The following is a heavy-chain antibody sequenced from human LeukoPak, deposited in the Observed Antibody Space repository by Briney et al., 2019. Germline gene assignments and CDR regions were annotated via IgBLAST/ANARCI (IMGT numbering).Heavy chain of an antibody. Sequence: SETLSLTCTVSGGSISGYYWSWIRQPAGKGLEWIGRMYFSGRTDYNPSLKSRVTMSVGTSKNQFSLKLNSVTAADTAVYFCARDLTGATEFWGHGTLVTVSS. J-gene: IGHJ4*01. D-gene: IGHD1-20*01. CDR2: MYFSGRT. CDR3: ARDLTGATEF. CDR1: GGSISGYY. V-gene: IGHV4-4*07.